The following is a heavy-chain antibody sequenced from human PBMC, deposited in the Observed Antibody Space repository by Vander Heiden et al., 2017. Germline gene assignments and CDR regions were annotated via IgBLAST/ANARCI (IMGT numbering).Heavy chain of an antibody. CDR3: ARDRGEITMIVYL. V-gene: IGHV3-33*01. Sequence: VKPVESGGVVVQPGWSLRLSCAVRGFHFSSCGLTWVRQGPGKGLEWVEVIWYDGSNKYYADSVKGRFTISRDNSKNTLYLQMNSLRAEDTAVYYCARDRGEITMIVYLWGQGTLVTVSS. CDR1: GFHFSSCG. D-gene: IGHD3-22*01. CDR2: IWYDGSNK. J-gene: IGHJ5*02.